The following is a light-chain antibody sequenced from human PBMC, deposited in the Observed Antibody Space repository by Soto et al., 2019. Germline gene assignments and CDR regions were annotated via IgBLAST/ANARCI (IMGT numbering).Light chain of an antibody. CDR3: HQYHYWWT. J-gene: IGKJ1*01. CDR2: GAS. Sequence: EIVMTQSPATLSVSPGERVTLSCRASQSVSGHLAWYQQKPGQAPRLIISGASTRATGIPARFSGRGSGTEFTVTISSLQSEDFAVYYCHQYHYWWTFGQGTKVEIK. CDR1: QSVSGH. V-gene: IGKV3-15*01.